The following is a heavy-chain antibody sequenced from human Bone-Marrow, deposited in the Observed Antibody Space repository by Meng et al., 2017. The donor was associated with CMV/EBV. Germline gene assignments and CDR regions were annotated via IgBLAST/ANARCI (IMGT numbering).Heavy chain of an antibody. CDR3: MRWSGAS. V-gene: IGHV3-15*01. J-gene: IGHJ5*02. CDR2: IKSKIDGETT. Sequence: GGSLRLSCAASGFTFNTAWMNWVRQAPGKGLEWVGRIKSKIDGETTDYAAPAKGRFTISRDDSKQMLYLQMTSLKTEDTGVYYCMRWSGASWGQGALVTVSS. CDR1: GFTFNTAW. D-gene: IGHD3-3*01.